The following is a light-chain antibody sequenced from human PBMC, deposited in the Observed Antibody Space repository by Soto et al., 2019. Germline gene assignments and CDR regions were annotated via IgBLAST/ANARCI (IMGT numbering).Light chain of an antibody. Sequence: DIQLTQSPSFLSASVGDRVTITCRASQGISTFLAWYQQRPVKAPKILIYAASTLQSGVPSRFSGSGSGTEFTLTISSLQPEDFATYYCQQVISYHPGFGPGTKVDIK. CDR2: AAS. CDR1: QGISTF. J-gene: IGKJ3*01. V-gene: IGKV1-9*01. CDR3: QQVISYHPG.